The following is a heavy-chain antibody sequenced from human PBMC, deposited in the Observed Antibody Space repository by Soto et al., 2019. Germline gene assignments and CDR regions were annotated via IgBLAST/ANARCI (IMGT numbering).Heavy chain of an antibody. D-gene: IGHD2-2*01. CDR2: IDPSDSYT. V-gene: IGHV5-10-1*03. CDR1: GYSFTSYW. CDR3: ARLRIVVVPAAMRAAYGMDV. Sequence: EVQLVKSGAEVKKPGESLRISCKGSGYSFTSYWISWVRQMPGKGLEWMGRIDPSDSYTNYSPSFQGHVTISADKSISTAYLQWSSLKASDTAMYYCARLRIVVVPAAMRAAYGMDVWGQGTTVTVSS. J-gene: IGHJ6*02.